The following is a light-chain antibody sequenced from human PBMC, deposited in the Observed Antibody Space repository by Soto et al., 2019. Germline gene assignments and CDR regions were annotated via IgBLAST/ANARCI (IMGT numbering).Light chain of an antibody. CDR2: AAS. CDR1: QSISSY. V-gene: IGKV1-39*01. Sequence: DIQMTQSPSSLSASVGDRVTITCRASQSISSYLNWYQQKPGKAPNFLIYAASNLQSGVPSRFSGSGAGTECTLTISSLQPEDFATYYCQQSYSTLAFGPGTKVDIK. CDR3: QQSYSTLA. J-gene: IGKJ3*01.